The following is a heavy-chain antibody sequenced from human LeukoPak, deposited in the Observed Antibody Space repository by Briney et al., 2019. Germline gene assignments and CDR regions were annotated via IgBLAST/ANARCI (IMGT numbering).Heavy chain of an antibody. J-gene: IGHJ5*02. V-gene: IGHV1-69*13. Sequence: GASVKVSCKASGGTFSSYAISWVRQAPGQGLEWMGGIIPIFGTANYAQKFQGRVTITADESTSTAYMELSSLRSEDTAVYYCARDYRRFEELNIVWFDPWGQGTLVTVSS. CDR2: IIPIFGTA. CDR1: GGTFSSYA. CDR3: ARDYRRFEELNIVWFDP. D-gene: IGHD3-10*01.